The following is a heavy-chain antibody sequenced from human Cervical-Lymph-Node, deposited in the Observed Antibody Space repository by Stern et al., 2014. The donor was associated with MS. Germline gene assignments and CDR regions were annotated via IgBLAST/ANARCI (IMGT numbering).Heavy chain of an antibody. D-gene: IGHD2-21*02. CDR3: ATHRGRVTYYYGMDV. V-gene: IGHV1-24*01. CDR1: GDTLREIS. J-gene: IGHJ6*02. Sequence: VQLVQSGAEVKKPGASGKVSCKVSGDTLREISMHWVRQAPGKGLEWMGGFDPQHGETLYAQKFQGRVTMAEDRSTDTAYMELSSLRSEDTAMYYCATHRGRVTYYYGMDVWGQGTTVTVSS. CDR2: FDPQHGET.